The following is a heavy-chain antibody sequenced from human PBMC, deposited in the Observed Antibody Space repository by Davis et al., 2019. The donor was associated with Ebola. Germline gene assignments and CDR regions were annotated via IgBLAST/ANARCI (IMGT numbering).Heavy chain of an antibody. D-gene: IGHD4-17*01. Sequence: ASVKVSCKASGYTFTSYYMHWVRQAPGQGLEWMGIINPSGGSTSYAQKFQGRVTMTTDTSTSTAYMELRSLRSDDTAVYYCARDGESYGDYGVYWGQGTLVTVSS. CDR2: INPSGGST. J-gene: IGHJ4*02. CDR1: GYTFTSYY. CDR3: ARDGESYGDYGVY. V-gene: IGHV1-46*01.